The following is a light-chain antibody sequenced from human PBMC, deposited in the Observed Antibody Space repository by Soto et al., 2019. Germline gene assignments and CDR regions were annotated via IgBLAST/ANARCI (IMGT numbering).Light chain of an antibody. CDR3: QSYDSSLSGWV. CDR1: SSNIGAAYD. CDR2: GNN. Sequence: QPVLTQPPSVSGAPGQKVTISCTRSSSNIGAAYDVHWYQHLPGTAPKLLIYGNNNRPSGVPDRFSGSKSGTSASLAITGLQAEDEAYYYCQSYDSSLSGWVFGGGTKVTVL. J-gene: IGLJ3*02. V-gene: IGLV1-40*01.